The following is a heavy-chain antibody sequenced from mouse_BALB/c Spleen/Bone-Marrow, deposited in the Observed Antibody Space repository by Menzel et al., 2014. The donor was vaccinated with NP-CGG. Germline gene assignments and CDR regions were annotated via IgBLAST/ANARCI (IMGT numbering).Heavy chain of an antibody. D-gene: IGHD2-2*01. CDR1: GYTFTSHV. CDR2: INPYNDGT. CDR3: ARSLYGYDWYFDV. V-gene: IGHV1-14*01. Sequence: EVQLQQSGPELVKPGASVKMSCKASGYTFTSHVMHWVKQKPGQGLEWIGYINPYNDGTKYNEKFKGKATLTSDKSSSTAYMELSSLTSEDSAVYYCARSLYGYDWYFDVWGAGTTVTVSS. J-gene: IGHJ1*01.